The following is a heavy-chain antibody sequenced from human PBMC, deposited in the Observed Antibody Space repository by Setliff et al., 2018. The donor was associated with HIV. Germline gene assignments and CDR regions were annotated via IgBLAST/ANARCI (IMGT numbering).Heavy chain of an antibody. CDR1: GFTFSDCS. J-gene: IGHJ4*02. D-gene: IGHD5-18*01. CDR3: AKGFRPVDTALVSGPTY. V-gene: IGHV3-48*01. CDR2: ITSTGSTI. Sequence: GGSLRLSCAASGFTFSDCSMNWVRQAPGKGLEWISYITSTGSTIFYADSVKGRFTISRDNSQNTLYLQMNSLRADDTAIYYCAKGFRPVDTALVSGPTYWGQGIRVTVSS.